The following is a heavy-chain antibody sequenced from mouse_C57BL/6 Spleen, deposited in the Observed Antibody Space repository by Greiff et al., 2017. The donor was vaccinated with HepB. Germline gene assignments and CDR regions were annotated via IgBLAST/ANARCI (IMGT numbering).Heavy chain of an antibody. V-gene: IGHV1-85*01. CDR3: ARMRNGYYSYYFDY. J-gene: IGHJ2*01. D-gene: IGHD2-3*01. CDR1: GYTFTSYD. CDR2: IYPRDGST. Sequence: QVQLKESGPELVKPGASVKLSCKASGYTFTSYDINWVKQRPGQGLEWIGWIYPRDGSTKYNEKFKGKATLTVDTSSSTAYMELHSLTSEDSAVYFCARMRNGYYSYYFDYWGQGTTLTVSS.